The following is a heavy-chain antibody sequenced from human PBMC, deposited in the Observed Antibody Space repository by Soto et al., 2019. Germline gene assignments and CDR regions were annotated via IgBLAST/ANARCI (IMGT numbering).Heavy chain of an antibody. CDR3: AIVLRSIVSPWFDP. J-gene: IGHJ5*02. D-gene: IGHD2-15*01. Sequence: QVQLQESGPGLVKPSETLSLTCTVSGGSVSSGSYYWRWIRQPPGKGLEWIGDIYYSGSTNYNPSLKSRVTISVDTSKNQLSLKVTAVTAADTAMYYCAIVLRSIVSPWFDPWGQGTLVTVSS. CDR2: IYYSGST. CDR1: GGSVSSGSYY. V-gene: IGHV4-61*01.